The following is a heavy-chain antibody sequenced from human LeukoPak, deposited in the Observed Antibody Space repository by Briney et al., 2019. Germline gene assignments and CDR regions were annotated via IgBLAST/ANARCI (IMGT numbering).Heavy chain of an antibody. J-gene: IGHJ4*02. Sequence: ASVKVSCKASGYTFTSYDNNWVRQATGQGLEWMGLMNPNSGNTRYAQKFQGLVTITRNTSISTAYMELSSLRSEDTAVYYCARGFSDYDGTDYTILKYWGQGTLVTVSS. CDR3: ARGFSDYDGTDYTILKY. CDR2: MNPNSGNT. V-gene: IGHV1-8*01. CDR1: GYTFTSYD. D-gene: IGHD3-22*01.